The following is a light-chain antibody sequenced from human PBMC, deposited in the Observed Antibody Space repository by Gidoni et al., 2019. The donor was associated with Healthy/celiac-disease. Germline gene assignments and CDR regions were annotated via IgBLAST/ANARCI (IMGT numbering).Light chain of an antibody. CDR2: DAS. Sequence: IALTPSPATLSLSPGERDTLSCRSSQSVSSYLDWYQKNPGQAPRLLIYDASKRGTGIPARFSGSGSGTDFTLTISSLEPEDYAVYYCHQRSNCPHMCTFGQGTKLEIK. J-gene: IGKJ2*02. V-gene: IGKV3-11*01. CDR3: HQRSNCPHMCT. CDR1: QSVSSY.